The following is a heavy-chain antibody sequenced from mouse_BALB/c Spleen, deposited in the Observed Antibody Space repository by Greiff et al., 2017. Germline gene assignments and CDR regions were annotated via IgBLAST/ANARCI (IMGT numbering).Heavy chain of an antibody. J-gene: IGHJ4*01. CDR3: ARHEAMDY. V-gene: IGHV5-12-2*01. CDR1: GFTFSSYT. CDR2: ISNGGGST. Sequence: DVMLVESGGGLVQPGGSLKLSCAASGFTFSSYTMSWVRQTPEKRLEWVAYISNGGGSTYYPDTVKGRFTISRDNAKNTLYLQMSSLKSEDTAMYYCARHEAMDYWGQGTSVTVSS.